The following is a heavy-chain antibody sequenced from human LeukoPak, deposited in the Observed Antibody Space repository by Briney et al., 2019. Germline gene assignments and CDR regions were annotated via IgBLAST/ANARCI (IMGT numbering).Heavy chain of an antibody. D-gene: IGHD3-3*01. J-gene: IGHJ6*03. V-gene: IGHV3-48*01. CDR1: GFTFSTYS. Sequence: GGSLRLSCATSGFTFSTYSMNWVRQAPGKGLEWVSHIGGGGSFIYYADSVKGRFTISRDNAKNSVYLQMNSLRVEDTAVYYCARFLATWDYYYMDVWGKGTTVTVSS. CDR3: ARFLATWDYYYMDV. CDR2: IGGGGSFI.